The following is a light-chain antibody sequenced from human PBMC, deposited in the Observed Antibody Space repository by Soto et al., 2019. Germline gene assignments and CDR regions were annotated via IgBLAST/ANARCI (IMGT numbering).Light chain of an antibody. CDR2: DAS. CDR1: QDVYIY. V-gene: IGKV1-33*01. CDR3: QEYAVVPR. Sequence: DMQMTQSPSSLSASVGDRVTITCQASQDVYIYLNWYQQTPGKVPKLLIYDASKLEAGVSSRFTGSGSGTHVSLTISSLQPEDTGIYYCQEYAVVPRFGPGTRVNI. J-gene: IGKJ3*01.